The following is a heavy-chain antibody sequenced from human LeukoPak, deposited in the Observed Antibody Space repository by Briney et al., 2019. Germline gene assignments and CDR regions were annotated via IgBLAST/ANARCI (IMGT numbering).Heavy chain of an antibody. V-gene: IGHV4-39*07. CDR2: IYYSGST. CDR1: GGSISSSSYY. Sequence: PSETLSLTCTVSGGSISSSSYYWGWIRQPPGKGLEWIGSIYYSGSTYYNPSLKSRVTISVDTSKNQFSLKLSSVTAADTAVYYCAGGSGLNWFDPWGQGTLVTVSS. D-gene: IGHD3-10*01. CDR3: AGGSGLNWFDP. J-gene: IGHJ5*02.